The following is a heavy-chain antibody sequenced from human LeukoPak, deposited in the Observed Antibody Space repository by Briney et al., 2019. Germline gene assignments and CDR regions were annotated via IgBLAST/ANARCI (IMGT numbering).Heavy chain of an antibody. CDR3: ARHPTVTTFYVHQ. J-gene: IGHJ1*01. V-gene: IGHV4-34*01. Sequence: SETLSLTCAVYGGSFSGYYWSWIRQPPGKGLEWIGEINHSGSTNYNPSLKSRVTISVDTSKNQFSLKLSSVTAADTAVYYCARHPTVTTFYVHQWGQGTLVTVSS. D-gene: IGHD4-17*01. CDR2: INHSGST. CDR1: GGSFSGYY.